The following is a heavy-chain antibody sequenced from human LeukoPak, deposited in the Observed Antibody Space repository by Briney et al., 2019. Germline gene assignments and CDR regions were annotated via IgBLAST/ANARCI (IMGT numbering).Heavy chain of an antibody. CDR1: GFPFSSYW. J-gene: IGHJ4*02. V-gene: IGHV3-30-3*01. Sequence: PGGSLRLSCVASGFPFSSYWMTWVRQAPGKGLEWVAVISYDGSNKYYADSVKGRFTISRDNSKNTLYLQMNSLRAEDTAVYYCARDLYDILTGYPEYSFDYWGQGTLVTVSS. CDR3: ARDLYDILTGYPEYSFDY. CDR2: ISYDGSNK. D-gene: IGHD3-9*01.